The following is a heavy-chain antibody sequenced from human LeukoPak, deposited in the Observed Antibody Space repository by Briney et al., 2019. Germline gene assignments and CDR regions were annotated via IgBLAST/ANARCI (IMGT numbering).Heavy chain of an antibody. J-gene: IGHJ4*02. CDR3: AKAGGGDYDILTSEDY. V-gene: IGHV3-21*04. D-gene: IGHD3-9*01. CDR2: ISSSSSFI. CDR1: GFNFSSYS. Sequence: GGSLRLSCAGSGFNFSSYSMSWVRQAPWKGLEFVSSISSSSSFIYYADSVKGRFTISRDNSKNTLYLQMNSLRAEDTAVYYCAKAGGGDYDILTSEDYWGQGTLVTVSS.